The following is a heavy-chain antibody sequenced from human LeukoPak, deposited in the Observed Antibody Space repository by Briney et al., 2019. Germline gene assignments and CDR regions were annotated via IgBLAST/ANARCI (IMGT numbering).Heavy chain of an antibody. CDR3: ARGVREKNRGFLLYYYYYYMDV. CDR1: GGPINSNIYY. J-gene: IGHJ6*03. Sequence: ASETLSLTCNVSGGPINSNIYYWAWVRQPPGKGLEWIGSIYYSGSTYYNPSLKSRVTISVDTSKNQFSLNLSSVTAADTAVYYCARGVREKNRGFLLYYYYYYMDVWGKGTTVAISS. D-gene: IGHD3-10*01. V-gene: IGHV4-39*07. CDR2: IYYSGST.